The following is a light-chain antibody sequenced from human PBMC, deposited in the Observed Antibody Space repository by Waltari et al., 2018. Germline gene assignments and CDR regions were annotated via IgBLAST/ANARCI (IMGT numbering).Light chain of an antibody. CDR2: SAS. V-gene: IGKV1-9*01. CDR1: QGISNY. CDR3: QQYNRWPST. J-gene: IGKJ2*01. Sequence: DIQLTQSPSFLSASVRDRVTITCRASQGISNYLAWYQQKPGKAPKLLIYSASTLQSGVPSRFSGSGSGTEFSLTISSLQPEDFATYYCQQYNRWPSTFGQGTKLDIK.